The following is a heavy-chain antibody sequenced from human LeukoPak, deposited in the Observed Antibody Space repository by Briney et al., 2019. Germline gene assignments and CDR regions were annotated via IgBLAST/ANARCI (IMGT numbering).Heavy chain of an antibody. CDR1: GFFFSSYA. V-gene: IGHV3-30*01. Sequence: GGSLRLSCAASGFFFSSYAMHWVRQAPGKGLEWVAVISYDGSNKYYADSVKGRFTISRDNSKNTLYLQMNSLRAEDTAVYYCARVNGDFWSGYQGAFDYWGQGTLVTVSS. D-gene: IGHD3-3*01. CDR3: ARVNGDFWSGYQGAFDY. CDR2: ISYDGSNK. J-gene: IGHJ4*02.